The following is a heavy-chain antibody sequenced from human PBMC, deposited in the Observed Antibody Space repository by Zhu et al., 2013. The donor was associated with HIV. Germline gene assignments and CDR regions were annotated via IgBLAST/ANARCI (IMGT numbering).Heavy chain of an antibody. CDR2: ISTYNGNT. CDR1: GYTFINYG. Sequence: QVQLVQSGAEVKKPGASVKVSCKASGYTFINYGIAWVRQAPGQGLEWMGWISTYNGNTNYAQKFQGRVTMTTDTSTSTAYMELRSLRSDDTAVYFCARGGTRGYSYGLNSWGQGTLVTVSS. J-gene: IGHJ4*02. D-gene: IGHD5-18*01. CDR3: ARGGTRGYSYGLNS. V-gene: IGHV1-18*01.